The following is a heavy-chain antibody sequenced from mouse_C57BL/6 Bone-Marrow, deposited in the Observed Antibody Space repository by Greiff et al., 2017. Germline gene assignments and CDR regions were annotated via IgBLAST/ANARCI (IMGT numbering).Heavy chain of an antibody. CDR3: ALDYPWFAY. Sequence: VQLQESVAELVRPGSSVKLSCTASGFNINNTYMHWVKQRPEQGLEWIGRIDPANGNTQYAPKFLGKATITADTSSNTAHLQLSILTAEDSAIYYCALDYPWFAYWGQGTLVTVSA. D-gene: IGHD2-4*01. V-gene: IGHV14-3*01. J-gene: IGHJ3*01. CDR2: IDPANGNT. CDR1: GFNINNTY.